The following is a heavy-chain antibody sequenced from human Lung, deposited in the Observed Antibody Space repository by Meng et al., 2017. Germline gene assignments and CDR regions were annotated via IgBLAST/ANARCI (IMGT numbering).Heavy chain of an antibody. CDR2: INPKSGNT. Sequence: ASSMVFCNPSGYIFPDYYIRWVRRAPGQGLGWMGWINPKSGNTHYAQKFQARITMTGDTSTNTAYMELSRLRSDDTAVYYCARDENISAAGKLFGDCWGQGTLVTVSS. CDR3: ARDENISAAGKLFGDC. V-gene: IGHV1-2*02. D-gene: IGHD6-25*01. J-gene: IGHJ4*02. CDR1: GYIFPDYY.